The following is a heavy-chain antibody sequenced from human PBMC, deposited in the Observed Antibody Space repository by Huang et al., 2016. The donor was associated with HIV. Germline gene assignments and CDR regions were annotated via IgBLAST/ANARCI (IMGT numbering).Heavy chain of an antibody. CDR3: ARGRMVRDAFHI. Sequence: QVQLVQSGAEVKKPGASVKVSCKASGDTFNTYYIQWVRQAPGQGLEWMGVSNPSVGSTKYAQKLQGRVTMTRDTSTTTVYMELNSLRSEDTAIYYCARGRMVRDAFHIWGQGTMVTVSS. CDR1: GDTFNTYY. D-gene: IGHD5-18*01. V-gene: IGHV1-46*02. CDR2: SNPSVGST. J-gene: IGHJ3*02.